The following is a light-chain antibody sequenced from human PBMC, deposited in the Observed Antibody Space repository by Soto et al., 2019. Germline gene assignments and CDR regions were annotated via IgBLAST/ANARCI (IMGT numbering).Light chain of an antibody. CDR2: DVS. V-gene: IGLV2-14*01. CDR1: SSDVGGYNY. CDR3: SSYTSSSGV. Sequence: QSVLTQPASVSGSPGQSITISCTGTSSDVGGYNYVSWYQQHPGKAPKLMIYDVSNRPSGVSNRFSGSKSGNTASLTLSGXXXXDEADYYCSSYTSSSGVFGGGTKVTVL. J-gene: IGLJ3*02.